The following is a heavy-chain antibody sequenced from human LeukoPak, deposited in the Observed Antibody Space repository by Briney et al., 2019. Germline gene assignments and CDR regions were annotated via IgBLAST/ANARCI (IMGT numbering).Heavy chain of an antibody. Sequence: PGGSLRLSCAASGFTFSSPAMSWVRQTPGKGLEWVSSITPSGDGTYYAASVKGRFTISRDNSKNTLYLQMDSLRADDTAKYYCAKDSPVATWWGQGTLDTVSS. V-gene: IGHV3-23*01. J-gene: IGHJ4*02. CDR3: AKDSPVATW. CDR1: GFTFSSPA. CDR2: ITPSGDGT. D-gene: IGHD1-26*01.